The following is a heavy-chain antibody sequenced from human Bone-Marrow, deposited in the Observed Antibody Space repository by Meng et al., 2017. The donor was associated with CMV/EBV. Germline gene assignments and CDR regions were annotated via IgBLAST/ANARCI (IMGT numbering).Heavy chain of an antibody. V-gene: IGHV3-21*01. J-gene: IGHJ1*01. CDR1: GFTFSSYS. CDR2: ISSSSSYI. Sequence: GESLKISCAASGFTFSSYSMNWVRQAPGKGLEWVSSISSSSSYIYYADSVKGRFTISRDNAKNSLYLQMNSLRAEDTAVYYCASGGTSSSWIISEYFQHWGQGNLVNVDS. D-gene: IGHD6-13*01. CDR3: ASGGTSSSWIISEYFQH.